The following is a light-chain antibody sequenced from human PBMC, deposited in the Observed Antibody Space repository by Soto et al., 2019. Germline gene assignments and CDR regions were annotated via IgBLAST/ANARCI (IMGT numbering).Light chain of an antibody. CDR2: GAS. V-gene: IGKV3-15*01. CDR3: QQFNDWPLT. CDR1: QSISSN. Sequence: EIVMTQSPATLSVSPGERATLSCRASQSISSNLAWYQQKPGQAPRPLIYGASTRATGIPARFSGSGSGTEFTLTISSLQSEDFAVYYCQQFNDWPLTFGGGTKV. J-gene: IGKJ4*01.